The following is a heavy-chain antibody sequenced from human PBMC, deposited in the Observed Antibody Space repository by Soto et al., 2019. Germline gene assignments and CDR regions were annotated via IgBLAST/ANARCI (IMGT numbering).Heavy chain of an antibody. J-gene: IGHJ5*02. D-gene: IGHD3-10*01. CDR2: IYYNGRT. Sequence: PSETLSLTCSVSGVAISSSSYWWGWVRQSAGKGLEWIGSIYYNGRTHYNPSLQSRATISVDTSKRQFSLNLTSVTDADTAVYFCARLPVVRGLTDYFPFDPWGQGVLVTVSS. CDR3: ARLPVVRGLTDYFPFDP. V-gene: IGHV4-39*01. CDR1: GVAISSSSYW.